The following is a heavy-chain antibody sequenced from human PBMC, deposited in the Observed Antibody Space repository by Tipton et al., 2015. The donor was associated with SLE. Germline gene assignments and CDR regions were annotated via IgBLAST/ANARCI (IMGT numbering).Heavy chain of an antibody. CDR2: SYQSGTT. V-gene: IGHV4-31*11. J-gene: IGHJ6*03. CDR1: GDSVSSGGYY. D-gene: IGHD5-24*01. CDR3: ARAEMTTEGSIFYYYVDV. Sequence: TLSLTCAVSGDSVSSGGYYWSWIRQYPGKGLEWIGCSYQSGTTFYNPSLKSRVTISVDTSKNQFSLNLSSVTAADTAVYYCARAEMTTEGSIFYYYVDVWGKGTTVTVSS.